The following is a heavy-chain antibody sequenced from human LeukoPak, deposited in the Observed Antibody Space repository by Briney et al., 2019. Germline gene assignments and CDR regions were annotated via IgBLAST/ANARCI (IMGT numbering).Heavy chain of an antibody. D-gene: IGHD3-3*01. Sequence: SSETLSLTCAVYGGSFSGYYWSWIRQPPGKGLECIGEINHSGSTNYNPSLKSRVTISVDTSKNQFSLKLSSVTAAETAVYYCARGNHYDFWSGYYYYYMDVWGKGTTVTVSS. CDR1: GGSFSGYY. V-gene: IGHV4-34*01. J-gene: IGHJ6*03. CDR3: ARGNHYDFWSGYYYYYMDV. CDR2: INHSGST.